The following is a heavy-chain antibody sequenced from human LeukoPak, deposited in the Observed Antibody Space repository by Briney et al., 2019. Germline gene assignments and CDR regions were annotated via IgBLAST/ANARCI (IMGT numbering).Heavy chain of an antibody. D-gene: IGHD3-9*01. V-gene: IGHV3-23*01. CDR1: GFTFSSYA. J-gene: IGHJ4*02. CDR2: ISGSGGST. Sequence: PGGSLRLSCAASGFTFSSYAMSWVRQAPGKGLEWVSAISGSGGSTYYADSVKGRFTISRDNSKNTVYLQMNSLRAEDTAIYYCAKARYYDWLSDYWGQGTLVTVSS. CDR3: AKARYYDWLSDY.